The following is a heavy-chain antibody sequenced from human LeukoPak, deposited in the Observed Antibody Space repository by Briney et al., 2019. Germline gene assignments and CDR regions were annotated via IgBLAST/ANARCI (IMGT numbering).Heavy chain of an antibody. CDR3: AAVAGHNPDDAFDI. V-gene: IGHV1-58*02. CDR2: IVVGSGNT. CDR1: GFTFTSSA. Sequence: SVTVSYKASGFTFTSSAMQWVRQARGQRLEWIGWIVVGSGNTNYAQKFQERVTITRDMSTSTAYMELSSLRSEDTAVYYCAAVAGHNPDDAFDIWGQGTMVTVSS. J-gene: IGHJ3*02. D-gene: IGHD6-19*01.